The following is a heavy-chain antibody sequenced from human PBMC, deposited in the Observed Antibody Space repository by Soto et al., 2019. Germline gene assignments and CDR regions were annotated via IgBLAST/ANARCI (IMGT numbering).Heavy chain of an antibody. Sequence: GGSLRLSCGASGLTFSSYSMNWVRQAPGKGLEWVSSISISSSYIYYADSVKGRFTISRDNAKNSLYLQMNSLRAEDTAVYFCAREGSYWNDVGPDWGQGTLVTVSS. CDR3: AREGSYWNDVGPD. CDR1: GLTFSSYS. V-gene: IGHV3-21*01. D-gene: IGHD1-1*01. J-gene: IGHJ4*02. CDR2: ISISSSYI.